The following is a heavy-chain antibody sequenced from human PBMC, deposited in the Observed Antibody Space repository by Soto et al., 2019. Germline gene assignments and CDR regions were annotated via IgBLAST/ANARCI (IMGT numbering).Heavy chain of an antibody. V-gene: IGHV1-2*04. CDR3: ARDLGKYSNERNAFDI. Sequence: QVQLVQSGAEVKKPGASVRVSCTASGYIFTAYFMHWVRQAPGQGLEWVGWINPNSGGTNYAQKFQGWVTMTRDTSINTAYIDLSRLTSDDTAVYYCARDLGKYSNERNAFDIWGQGTMVTVSS. CDR2: INPNSGGT. D-gene: IGHD4-4*01. CDR1: GYIFTAYF. J-gene: IGHJ3*02.